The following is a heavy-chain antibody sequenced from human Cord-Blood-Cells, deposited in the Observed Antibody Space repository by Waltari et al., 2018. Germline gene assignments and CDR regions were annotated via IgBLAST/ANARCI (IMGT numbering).Heavy chain of an antibody. Sequence: QVQLQQWGAGLLKPSETLSLTCAVYGGSFSGYYWSWIRQPPGKGLEWIGEINHSGSTNYNPSLKRRVTISVDTSKNQFSLKLSSVTAADTAVYYCARVGSEYSSSSGKYYFDYWGQGTLVTVSS. D-gene: IGHD6-6*01. J-gene: IGHJ4*02. V-gene: IGHV4-34*01. CDR3: ARVGSEYSSSSGKYYFDY. CDR1: GGSFSGYY. CDR2: INHSGST.